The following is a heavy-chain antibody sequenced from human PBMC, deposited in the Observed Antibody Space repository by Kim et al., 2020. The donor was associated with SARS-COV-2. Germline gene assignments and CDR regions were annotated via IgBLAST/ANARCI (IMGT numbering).Heavy chain of an antibody. J-gene: IGHJ4*02. CDR2: IYSGGST. V-gene: IGHV3-53*01. D-gene: IGHD4-17*01. CDR1: GFTVSSNY. CDR3: ARGDYGELFHYFDY. Sequence: GGSLRLSCAASGFTVSSNYMSWVRQAPGKGLEWVSVIYSGGSTYYADSVKGRFTISRDNSKNTLYLQMNSLRAEDTAVYYCARGDYGELFHYFDYWGQGTLVTVSS.